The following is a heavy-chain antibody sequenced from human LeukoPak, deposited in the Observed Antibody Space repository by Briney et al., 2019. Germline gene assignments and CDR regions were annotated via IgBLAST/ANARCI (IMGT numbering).Heavy chain of an antibody. D-gene: IGHD2-2*01. CDR2: IRGSGGSA. CDR1: GFIFSNYA. Sequence: PGGSLRLSCAGSGFIFSNYAMSWVRQAPGKGLECVSVIRGSGGSAYYADSVKGRFTISRDNSKNTLYLQMNSLRAEDTALYYCAKLSRDCSSTTCYVDLWGQGTLVTVSS. V-gene: IGHV3-23*01. J-gene: IGHJ4*02. CDR3: AKLSRDCSSTTCYVDL.